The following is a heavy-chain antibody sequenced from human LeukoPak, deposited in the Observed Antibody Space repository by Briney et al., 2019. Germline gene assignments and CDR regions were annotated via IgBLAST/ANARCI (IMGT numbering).Heavy chain of an antibody. D-gene: IGHD4-17*01. CDR1: GASVNSGDYY. V-gene: IGHV4-30-4*01. Sequence: SETLSLTCTVSGASVNSGDYYWSWIRQPPGKGLEWIGYIYYSGSTYYNPSLKSRVGISVDTSKNQFSLKLSSVTAADTAVYCCARDLRYTVTTLDVWGQGTTVTVSS. CDR3: ARDLRYTVTTLDV. J-gene: IGHJ6*02. CDR2: IYYSGST.